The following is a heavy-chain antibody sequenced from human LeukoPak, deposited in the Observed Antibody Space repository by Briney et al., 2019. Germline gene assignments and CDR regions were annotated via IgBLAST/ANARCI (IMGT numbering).Heavy chain of an antibody. V-gene: IGHV3-30-3*01. D-gene: IGHD3-22*01. Sequence: GGSLRLSCAASGFTYSSYAMHWVRQAPGKGREWVAVISYDGSNKYYADSVKGRFTISRDNSKSTLYLQMNSLRAEDTAVYYCARDYYDSSGYWAPDAFDIWGQGTMVTVSS. CDR3: ARDYYDSSGYWAPDAFDI. CDR2: ISYDGSNK. CDR1: GFTYSSYA. J-gene: IGHJ3*02.